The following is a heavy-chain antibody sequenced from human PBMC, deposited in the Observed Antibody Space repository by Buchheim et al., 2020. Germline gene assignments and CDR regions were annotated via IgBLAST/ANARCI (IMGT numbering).Heavy chain of an antibody. Sequence: QVQLVESGGGVVQPGRSLRLSCAASGFTFSSYGMHWVRQAPGKGLEWVAVISYDGSNKYYADSVKGRFTISRDNSKNTLYLQMNSLRAEDTAVYYCAREAVTMIVGGLDYWGQGTL. J-gene: IGHJ4*02. D-gene: IGHD3-22*01. CDR1: GFTFSSYG. CDR2: ISYDGSNK. V-gene: IGHV3-30*03. CDR3: AREAVTMIVGGLDY.